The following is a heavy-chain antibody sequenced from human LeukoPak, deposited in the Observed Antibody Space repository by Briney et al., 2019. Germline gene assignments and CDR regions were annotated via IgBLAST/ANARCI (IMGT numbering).Heavy chain of an antibody. Sequence: GESLGISCKGSGFSFPNYWIGWVRQTPGKGLEWMGIMYPGDSDIRYSPSFQGQIIISADKSISTAYLHWSSLKASDTAMYYCARQRYSYGVGTDAFDMWGLGTMVTVSS. V-gene: IGHV5-51*01. CDR3: ARQRYSYGVGTDAFDM. CDR1: GFSFPNYW. D-gene: IGHD5-18*01. CDR2: MYPGDSDI. J-gene: IGHJ3*02.